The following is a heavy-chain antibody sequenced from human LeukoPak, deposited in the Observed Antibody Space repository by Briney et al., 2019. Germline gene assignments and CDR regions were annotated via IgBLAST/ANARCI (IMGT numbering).Heavy chain of an antibody. Sequence: TLSLTCTVSGGSISSGSYYWSWIRQPAGKGLEWIGRIYTSGSTNYNPSLKSRVTISVDTSKNQFSLKLSSVTAADTAVYYCARMGAMATGYFDYWGQGTLVTVSS. V-gene: IGHV4-61*02. CDR2: IYTSGST. D-gene: IGHD1-26*01. CDR1: GGSISSGSYY. J-gene: IGHJ4*02. CDR3: ARMGAMATGYFDY.